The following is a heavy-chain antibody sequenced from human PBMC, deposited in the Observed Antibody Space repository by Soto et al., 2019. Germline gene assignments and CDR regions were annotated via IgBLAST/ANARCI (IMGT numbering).Heavy chain of an antibody. CDR2: INPNSGDT. J-gene: IGHJ6*02. D-gene: IGHD1-26*01. Sequence: ASVKVSCKASGYTFTGYYVHGVRQAPGQGLEWMGWINPNSGDTYLAQRFQGLVTMNRDTSTGTAYMELRGLTSDDTAEYYCAKGGAIVAAGTRVYLYNAMDVWGQGTTVTVSS. V-gene: IGHV1-2*02. CDR1: GYTFTGYY. CDR3: AKGGAIVAAGTRVYLYNAMDV.